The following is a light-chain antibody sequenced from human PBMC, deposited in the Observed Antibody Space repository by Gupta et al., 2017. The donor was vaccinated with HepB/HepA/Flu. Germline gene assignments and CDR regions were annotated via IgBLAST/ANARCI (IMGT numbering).Light chain of an antibody. J-gene: IGKJ3*01. CDR1: QSISSY. Sequence: DIQMTQSPSSLSASVGDRVTITCRASQSISSYLNWYQQKPGKAPKLLIYAASSLQSGVPSRFSGSGSGTDFTLTISSLQPEDFATYYCQHSYSTPQTFGHGTKVDIK. CDR2: AAS. CDR3: QHSYSTPQT. V-gene: IGKV1-39*01.